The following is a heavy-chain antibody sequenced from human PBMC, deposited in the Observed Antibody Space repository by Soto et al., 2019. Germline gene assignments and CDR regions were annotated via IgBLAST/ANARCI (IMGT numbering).Heavy chain of an antibody. CDR2: IKQDGSEK. Sequence: EVQLVESGGGLVQPGGSLRLSCAASGFTFSSYWMSWVRQAPGKGLAWVANIKQDGSEKYYVDSVKGRFTISRDNAKISLYLQMNSLIAEDTSVYYCARAGSSCYRATYFDYWGQGSLVTVSS. V-gene: IGHV3-7*03. CDR1: GFTFSSYW. J-gene: IGHJ4*02. CDR3: ARAGSSCYRATYFDY. D-gene: IGHD6-13*01.